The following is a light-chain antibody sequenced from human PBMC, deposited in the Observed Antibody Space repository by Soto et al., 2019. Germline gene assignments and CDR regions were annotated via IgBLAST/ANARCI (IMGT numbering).Light chain of an antibody. J-gene: IGKJ3*01. V-gene: IGKV3-20*01. CDR1: QSVSPSS. CDR2: DTS. CDR3: QRYGSSQFT. Sequence: EVLLTQSPGTLSLSPGERATLSCRASQSVSPSSLAWYQQRPGQSPRLLIYDTSIRATGVPARFRGSASGTEFTLTINRLEPEDFAVYYCQRYGSSQFTFGPGTKVDIK.